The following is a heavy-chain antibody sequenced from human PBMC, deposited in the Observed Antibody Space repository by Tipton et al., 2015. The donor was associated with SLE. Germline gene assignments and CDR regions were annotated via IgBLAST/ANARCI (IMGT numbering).Heavy chain of an antibody. CDR1: GGSISSSNW. CDR3: ARGDGNGIYFDY. CDR2: IYHSGST. Sequence: SLRLSCAVSGGSISSSNWWSWVRQPPGKGLEWIGEIYHSGSTNYNPSLKSRVTISVDTSKNQFSLKLSSVTAADTAVYYCARGDGNGIYFDYWGQGTLVNVSS. J-gene: IGHJ4*02. D-gene: IGHD2-8*01. V-gene: IGHV4-4*02.